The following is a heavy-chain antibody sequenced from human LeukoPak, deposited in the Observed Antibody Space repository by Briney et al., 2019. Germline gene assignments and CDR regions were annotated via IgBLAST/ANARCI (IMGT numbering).Heavy chain of an antibody. V-gene: IGHV4-4*07. CDR3: ARDVSGSYSMDTNWFDP. D-gene: IGHD3-10*01. J-gene: IGHJ5*02. CDR1: GGSISSYY. CDR2: IYTSGST. Sequence: SETLSLTCTVSGGSISSYYWSWIRQPAGKGLEWIGRIYTSGSTNYNPSLKSRVTMSVDTSKNQFPLKLSSVTAADTAVYYCARDVSGSYSMDTNWFDPWGQGTLVTVSS.